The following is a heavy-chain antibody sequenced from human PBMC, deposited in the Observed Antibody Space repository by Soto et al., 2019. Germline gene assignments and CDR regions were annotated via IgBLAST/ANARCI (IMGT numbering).Heavy chain of an antibody. CDR3: ARGMNQQLVSEDAFDI. CDR1: GFTFSDYY. Sequence: KTGGSLRLSCAASGFTFSDYYMSWIRQAPGKGLEWVSYISSSGSTIYYADSVKGRFTISRDNAKNSLYLQMNSLRAEDTAVYYCARGMNQQLVSEDAFDIWGQGTMVTVSS. V-gene: IGHV3-11*01. J-gene: IGHJ3*02. D-gene: IGHD6-13*01. CDR2: ISSSGSTI.